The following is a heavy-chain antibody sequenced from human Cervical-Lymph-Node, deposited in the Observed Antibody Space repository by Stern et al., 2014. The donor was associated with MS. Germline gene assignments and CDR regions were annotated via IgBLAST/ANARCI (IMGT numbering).Heavy chain of an antibody. J-gene: IGHJ4*02. Sequence: EVHLVESGGGLVQPGGSLRLSCAASGFTFSSYWMSWVRQAPGKGLEWVASIKKDGSEKYYVDSVKGRFTISRDNSKNSLYLQMNSLRAEDTAVYYCARETLAARGADYWGQGTLVTVSS. D-gene: IGHD6-6*01. CDR2: IKKDGSEK. CDR1: GFTFSSYW. CDR3: ARETLAARGADY. V-gene: IGHV3-7*01.